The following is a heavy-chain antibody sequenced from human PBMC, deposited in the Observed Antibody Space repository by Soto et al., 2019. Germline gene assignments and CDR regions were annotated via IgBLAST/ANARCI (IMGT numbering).Heavy chain of an antibody. CDR3: ARVQSASSGYYYDVDV. V-gene: IGHV4-59*01. CDR1: GGSISSYY. Sequence: SETLSLTCRISGGSISSYYWNWIRQAPGKGLEWIGFISYSGSTNYNPALTSRVTISVDTSKDQISLRLNSVTAADTAVYYCARVQSASSGYYYDVDVWGQGTTVTVSS. D-gene: IGHD3-22*01. J-gene: IGHJ6*01. CDR2: ISYSGST.